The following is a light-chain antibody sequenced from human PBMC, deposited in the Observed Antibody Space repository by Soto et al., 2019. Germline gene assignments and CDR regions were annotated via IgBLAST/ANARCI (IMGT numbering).Light chain of an antibody. V-gene: IGKV3-20*01. CDR3: QQYGSSPPWT. Sequence: ELVLTQSPGTLSLSPGERATLSCRANQSVSSSFLAWYQQKPGQAPRLLIYGAFSRATGIPDRFSGSGSGTDFTLTISRLEPEDFAVYYCQQYGSSPPWTFGQGTKVEIK. J-gene: IGKJ1*01. CDR1: QSVSSSF. CDR2: GAF.